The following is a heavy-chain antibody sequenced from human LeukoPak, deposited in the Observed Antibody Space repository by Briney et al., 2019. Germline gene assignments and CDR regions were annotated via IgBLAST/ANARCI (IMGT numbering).Heavy chain of an antibody. J-gene: IGHJ4*02. CDR1: GFTFSNYA. CDR3: AKGTYGSGTYGAHDY. D-gene: IGHD3-10*01. V-gene: IGHV3-23*01. Sequence: GGSLRLSCAASGFTFSNYAMTWVRQAPGKGLEWVSVTSGSGGSTYYGDSVKGRFTISRDNSKNTLYMQMNSVRVEDTAVYYCAKGTYGSGTYGAHDYWGQGTLVTVSS. CDR2: TSGSGGST.